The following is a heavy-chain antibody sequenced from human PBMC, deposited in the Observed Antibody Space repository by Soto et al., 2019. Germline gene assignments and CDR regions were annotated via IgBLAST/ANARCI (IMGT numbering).Heavy chain of an antibody. J-gene: IGHJ6*01. CDR3: EAELGFGHGSVV. D-gene: IGHD7-27*01. Sequence: QVQVVQYGVEVRRPGSSVKVSCKAPGDTFKNCVISWIRQAPGQGLEWMGGIIPLCGTTDFAQRFKGRHTITTDDSTATAYMELSRLRSEDTATYYCEAELGFGHGSVVWGQGTTVIVS. CDR1: GDTFKNCV. CDR2: IIPLCGTT. V-gene: IGHV1-69*01.